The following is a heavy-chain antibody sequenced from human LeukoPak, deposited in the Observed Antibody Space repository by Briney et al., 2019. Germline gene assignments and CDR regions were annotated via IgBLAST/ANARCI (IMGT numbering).Heavy chain of an antibody. CDR2: IIDTGST. J-gene: IGHJ4*02. V-gene: IGHV4-34*12. Sequence: SETLSLTCAVYGGSFSGYYWTWIRQPPGKGLEWIGEIIDTGSTKYNSSLKSRVTISVDTSKNQFSPSLASVTAADTAVYYCARGLASGYPPIPFDYWGQGTLVTVSS. CDR3: ARGLASGYPPIPFDY. CDR1: GGSFSGYY. D-gene: IGHD3-3*01.